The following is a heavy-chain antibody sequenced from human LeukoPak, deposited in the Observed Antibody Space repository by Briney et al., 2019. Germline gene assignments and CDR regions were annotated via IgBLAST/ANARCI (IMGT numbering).Heavy chain of an antibody. V-gene: IGHV3-7*01. D-gene: IGHD3-22*01. Sequence: AEGSLRLCCAASGFTFTAYSMTWVRQAPGKGLEWVANIKRDGSDKYYVDSVKGRFTISRDNAKNSLYLEMISLRVEDTAVYYCTRDPYDRGGYGAFDLWGLGTTITVSS. CDR2: IKRDGSDK. CDR3: TRDPYDRGGYGAFDL. CDR1: GFTFTAYS. J-gene: IGHJ3*01.